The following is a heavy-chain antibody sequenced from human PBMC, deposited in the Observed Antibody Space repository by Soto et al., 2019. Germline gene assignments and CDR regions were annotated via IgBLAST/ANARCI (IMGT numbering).Heavy chain of an antibody. CDR1: GYTFTSYD. D-gene: IGHD4-17*01. J-gene: IGHJ5*02. Sequence: QVQLVQSGAEVKKPGASVKVSCKASGYTFTSYDINWVRQATGQGLEYLGWMNPNSGNTGYVQKFQGRVTMTRTTSISTAYMELSSLLSEDTAVYYCARGVKYGDYSRCFDPWGQGTLVTVSS. CDR3: ARGVKYGDYSRCFDP. V-gene: IGHV1-8*01. CDR2: MNPNSGNT.